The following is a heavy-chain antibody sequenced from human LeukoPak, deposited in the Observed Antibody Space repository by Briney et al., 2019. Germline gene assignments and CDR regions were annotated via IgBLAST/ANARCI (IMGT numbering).Heavy chain of an antibody. V-gene: IGHV4-39*07. CDR1: GGSISSSSYY. CDR3: ARDTGAARLFDY. J-gene: IGHJ4*02. CDR2: IYHSGST. D-gene: IGHD6-6*01. Sequence: TSETLSLTCTVSGGSISSSSYYWGWIRQPPGKGLEWIGSIYHSGSTYYNPSLKSRVTISVDTSKNQFSLKLSSVTAADTAVYYCARDTGAARLFDYWGQGTLVTVSS.